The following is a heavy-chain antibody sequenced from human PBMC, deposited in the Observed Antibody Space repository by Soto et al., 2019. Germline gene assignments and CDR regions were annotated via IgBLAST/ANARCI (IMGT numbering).Heavy chain of an antibody. CDR2: ISGSGGST. CDR1: GFPFSSYA. J-gene: IGHJ5*02. D-gene: IGHD6-6*01. V-gene: IGHV3-23*01. CDR3: AKDPELEEDWFDP. Sequence: GGSLRLSCAASGFPFSSYAMSWVRQASGKGLEWVSAISGSGGSTYYADSVKGRFTISRDNSKNTLYLQMNSLRAEDTAVYYCAKDPELEEDWFDPWGQGTLVTVSS.